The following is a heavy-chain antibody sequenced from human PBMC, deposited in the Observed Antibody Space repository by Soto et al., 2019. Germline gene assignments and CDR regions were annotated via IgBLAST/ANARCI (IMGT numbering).Heavy chain of an antibody. CDR1: GFTFSSYA. V-gene: IGHV3-30-3*01. CDR3: ARYGSYYFDY. J-gene: IGHJ4*02. D-gene: IGHD3-10*01. CDR2: ISYDGSNK. Sequence: GGSLRLSCAASGFTFSSYAMHWVRQAPGKGLEWVAVISYDGSNKYYADSVKGRFTISRDNSKNTLYLQMNSLRAEDTAVYYCARYGSYYFDYWGQGTLVTVSS.